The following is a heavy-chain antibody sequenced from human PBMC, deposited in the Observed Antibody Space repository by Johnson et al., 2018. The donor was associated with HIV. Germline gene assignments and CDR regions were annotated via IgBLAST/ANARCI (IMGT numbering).Heavy chain of an antibody. D-gene: IGHD3-10*01. V-gene: IGHV3-13*01. CDR3: ARDRIYYYGSFEI. CDR1: GFTFSTYD. J-gene: IGHJ3*02. Sequence: VQLVESGGGLVQPGGSLKLSCAASGFTFSTYDMHWVRQAPGKGLEWVSFIGTIGDTQYAGSVKGRFTISRDNAKNSLYLQMNSLRAEDTAVYYCARDRIYYYGSFEIWGQGTMVTVSS. CDR2: IGTIGDT.